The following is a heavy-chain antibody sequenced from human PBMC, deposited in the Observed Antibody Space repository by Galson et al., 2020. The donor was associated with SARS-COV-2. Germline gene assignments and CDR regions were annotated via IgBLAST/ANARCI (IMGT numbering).Heavy chain of an antibody. CDR3: ARGEEYSSSSIFYYYYYYAMDV. V-gene: IGHV3-33*01. Sequence: GSLRLSCAASGFTFSSYGMHWVRQAPGKGLEWVALIWYDGSNKYYADSVKGRFTISRDNSRNTLSLEMNSLRAEDSAVYYCARGEEYSSSSIFYYYYYYAMDVWGHGTTVTVSS. D-gene: IGHD6-6*01. J-gene: IGHJ6*02. CDR2: IWYDGSNK. CDR1: GFTFSSYG.